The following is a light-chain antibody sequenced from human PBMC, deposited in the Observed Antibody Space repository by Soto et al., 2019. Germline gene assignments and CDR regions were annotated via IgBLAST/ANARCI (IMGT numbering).Light chain of an antibody. V-gene: IGKV3-20*01. CDR3: QQYGSAPLT. CDR1: LSVSSSY. Sequence: EIVLTQSPATLSVSPGERVTLSCRASLSVSSSYLAWYQQKPGQPPRLLIYGASSRATGIPDRFSGSGSGTEFTLTISRLEPEDFAVYYCQQYGSAPLTFGGGTKVDIK. CDR2: GAS. J-gene: IGKJ4*01.